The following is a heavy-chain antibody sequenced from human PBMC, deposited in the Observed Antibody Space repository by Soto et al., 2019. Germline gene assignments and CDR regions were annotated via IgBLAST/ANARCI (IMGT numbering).Heavy chain of an antibody. CDR3: ARASWFGELLN. Sequence: QVQLQESGPGLVKPSQTLSLTCTVSGGSISSGGYYWSWIRQHPGKGLEWIGYIYYSGSTYYNPSLKSXXTXAXGTSKNQFSLKLSSVTAADTAVYYCARASWFGELLNWGQGTLVTVSS. J-gene: IGHJ4*02. D-gene: IGHD3-10*01. CDR1: GGSISSGGYY. CDR2: IYYSGST. V-gene: IGHV4-31*03.